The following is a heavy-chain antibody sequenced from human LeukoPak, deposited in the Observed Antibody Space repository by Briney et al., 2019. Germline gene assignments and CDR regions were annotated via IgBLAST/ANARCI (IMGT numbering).Heavy chain of an antibody. V-gene: IGHV3-48*03. J-gene: IGHJ4*02. CDR2: ISSSGSTI. CDR3: ARDPAYYDSSGYYS. CDR1: GFTFSSYE. D-gene: IGHD3-22*01. Sequence: GGSLRLSCAASGFTFSSYEMNWVRQAPGKGLEWVSYISSSGSTIYYADSVKGRFTNSRDNAKNSLYLQMNSLRAEDTAVYYCARDPAYYDSSGYYSWGQGTLVTVSS.